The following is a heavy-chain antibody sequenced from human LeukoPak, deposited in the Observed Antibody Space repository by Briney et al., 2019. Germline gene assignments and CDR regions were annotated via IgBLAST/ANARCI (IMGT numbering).Heavy chain of an antibody. J-gene: IGHJ4*02. CDR2: TYYRSKWYN. V-gene: IGHV6-1*01. Sequence: SQTLSLTCAISGDSVSSNSAAWNWIRQSPSRGLEWLGRTYYRSKWYNDYAVSVKSRMTINPDTSKNQFSLQLNSVTPEDTAVYYCVSSAAGDIVVVPAAIEGPFDYWGQGTLVTVSS. D-gene: IGHD2-2*02. CDR1: GDSVSSNSAA. CDR3: VSSAAGDIVVVPAAIEGPFDY.